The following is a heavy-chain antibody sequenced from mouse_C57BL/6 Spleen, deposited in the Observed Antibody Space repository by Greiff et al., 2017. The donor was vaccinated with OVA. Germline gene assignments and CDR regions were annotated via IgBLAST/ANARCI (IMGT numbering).Heavy chain of an antibody. CDR3: TRDRGNYFDY. Sequence: EVKLMESGEGLVKPGGSLKPSCAASGFTFSSYAMSWVRQTPEKRLEWVAYISSGGDYIYYADTVKGRFTISRDNARNTLYLQMSSLKSEDTAMYYCTRDRGNYFDYWGQGTTLTVSS. V-gene: IGHV5-9-1*02. CDR2: ISSGGDYI. CDR1: GFTFSSYA. J-gene: IGHJ2*01. D-gene: IGHD3-1*01.